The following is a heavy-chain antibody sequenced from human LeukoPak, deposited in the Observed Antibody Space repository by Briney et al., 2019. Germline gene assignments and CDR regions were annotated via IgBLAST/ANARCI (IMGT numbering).Heavy chain of an antibody. CDR2: ISSSGSTI. D-gene: IGHD3-9*01. CDR1: GFTFSSYV. Sequence: GGSLRLSCAASGFTFSSYVMHWVRQAPGKGLEWVSYISSSGSTIYYADSVKGRFTISRDNAKNSLYLQMNSLRAEDTAVYYCARDLYYDILTGYRYYYMDVWGKGTTVTISS. V-gene: IGHV3-48*04. J-gene: IGHJ6*03. CDR3: ARDLYYDILTGYRYYYMDV.